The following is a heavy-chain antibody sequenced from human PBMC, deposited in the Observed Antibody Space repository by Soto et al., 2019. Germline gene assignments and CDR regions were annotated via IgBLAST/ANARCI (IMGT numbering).Heavy chain of an antibody. D-gene: IGHD4-17*01. J-gene: IGHJ4*02. CDR2: ISYDGSNK. Sequence: QVQLVESGGGVVQPGRSLRLSCAASGFTFSSYGMHWVRQAPGKGLEWVAVISYDGSNKYYADSVKGRFTISRDNSKNTLYLQMNSQRGEDTAVYYCAKAPSYGCNSGYFDYWCQGTLVSFSS. CDR1: GFTFSSYG. V-gene: IGHV3-30*18. CDR3: AKAPSYGCNSGYFDY.